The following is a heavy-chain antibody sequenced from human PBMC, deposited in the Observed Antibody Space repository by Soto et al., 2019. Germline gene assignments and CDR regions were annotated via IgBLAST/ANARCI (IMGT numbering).Heavy chain of an antibody. CDR1: GFTFSSYW. D-gene: IGHD2-8*01. V-gene: IGHV3-7*03. CDR2: IKQDGSEK. CDR3: ARDGVYATLYYYYGMDV. Sequence: GGSLRLSCAASGFTFSSYWMSWVRQAPGKGLEWVANIKQDGSEKYYVDSVKGRFTISRDNAKNSLYLQMNSLRAEDTAVYYCARDGVYATLYYYYGMDVWGQGTTVTVSS. J-gene: IGHJ6*02.